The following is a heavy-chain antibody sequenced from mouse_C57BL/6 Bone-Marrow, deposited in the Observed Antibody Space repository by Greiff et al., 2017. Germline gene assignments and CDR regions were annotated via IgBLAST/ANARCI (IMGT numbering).Heavy chain of an antibody. Sequence: EVKLVESGGGLVQPGGSLKLSCAASGFTFSDYYMYWVRQTPEKRLEWVAYISNGGGSTYYPDTVKGRFTISRDNAKNTLYLQMSRLKSEDTAMYYCARRPYYCGSRTRYFDDWGTGTTVTVSS. CDR1: GFTFSDYY. D-gene: IGHD1-1*01. J-gene: IGHJ1*03. CDR2: ISNGGGST. V-gene: IGHV5-12*01. CDR3: ARRPYYCGSRTRYFDD.